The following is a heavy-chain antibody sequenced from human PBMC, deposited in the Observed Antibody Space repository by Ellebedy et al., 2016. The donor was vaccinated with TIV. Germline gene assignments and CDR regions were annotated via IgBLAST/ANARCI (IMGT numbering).Heavy chain of an antibody. V-gene: IGHV3-7*03. CDR1: GFTFSSHW. CDR3: GRAREPGPFAYYYYGMDV. J-gene: IGHJ6*02. Sequence: GESLKISCAASGFTFSSHWMNWVRQAPGKGLEWVATINEDGSDRYYVDSVKGRFTVARDNANKSLHLQMNNLRGDETAVYYCGRAREPGPFAYYYYGMDVWGQGTTVTVSS. D-gene: IGHD1-1*01. CDR2: INEDGSDR.